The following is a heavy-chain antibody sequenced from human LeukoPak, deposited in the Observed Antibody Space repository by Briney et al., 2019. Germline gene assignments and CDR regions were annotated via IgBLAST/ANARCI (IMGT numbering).Heavy chain of an antibody. J-gene: IGHJ6*04. V-gene: IGHV1-2*02. D-gene: IGHD3-10*01. CDR2: INYYSGDT. CDR3: ARDALTDHITYGSGDGLDV. CDR1: GYIFTRYY. Sequence: ASVTVSCKACGYIFTRYYIHGVRQAPAQGLEGMGWINYYSGDTKYAQKFQGRVTMTRDTSNNTVYMDLTRLIFDHTAVYYCARDALTDHITYGSGDGLDVWGKGTTVTVSS.